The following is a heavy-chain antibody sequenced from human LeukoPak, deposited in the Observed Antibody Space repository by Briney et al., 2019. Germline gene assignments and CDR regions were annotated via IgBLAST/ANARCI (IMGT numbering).Heavy chain of an antibody. CDR1: GFYFLDHP. J-gene: IGHJ4*02. CDR3: AKEIRRGDSPLDS. Sequence: QPGGSLTLSCSASGFYFLDHPIHCVRHAPGKGPEWVSGIGNSLSKGYADSVRGRFTISRDNAGNSVYLQMKSLRPEDTALYYCAKEIRRGDSPLDSWGQGTLVTVSS. V-gene: IGHV3-9*01. CDR2: IGNSLSK.